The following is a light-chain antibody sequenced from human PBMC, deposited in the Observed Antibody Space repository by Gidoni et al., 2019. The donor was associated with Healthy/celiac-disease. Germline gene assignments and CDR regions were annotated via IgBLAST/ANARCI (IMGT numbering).Light chain of an antibody. CDR3: QQSYRTPRT. CDR2: AAS. Sequence: DIQMTQSPSSLSASVGDRVTITCRASQSISSYLNWYQQKPGKATKLLIYAASSLQSGVPSRFSGSGSGTDFTLTISSLQPEDFATDYCQQSYRTPRTFGQGTKLEIK. J-gene: IGKJ2*01. V-gene: IGKV1-39*01. CDR1: QSISSY.